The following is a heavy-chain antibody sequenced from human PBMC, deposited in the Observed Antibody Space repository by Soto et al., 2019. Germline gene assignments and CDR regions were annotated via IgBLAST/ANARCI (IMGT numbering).Heavy chain of an antibody. CDR2: IIPLFGTT. J-gene: IGHJ4*02. V-gene: IGHV1-69*06. CDR3: ARLIGEGYSGTYGLDY. D-gene: IGHD1-26*01. CDR1: GGTFNNYA. Sequence: QVQLVQSGAEVKKPGSSVNVSCKTSGGTFNNYAISWVRQAPGQGLEWMGGIIPLFGTTHYAQKFQGRVTNTADKSTSTAYMELSSLRSDDTAVYYCARLIGEGYSGTYGLDYWGQGTLVTVSS.